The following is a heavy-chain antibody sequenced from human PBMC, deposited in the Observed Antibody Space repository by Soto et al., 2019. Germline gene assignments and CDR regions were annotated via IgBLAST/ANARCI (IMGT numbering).Heavy chain of an antibody. J-gene: IGHJ6*02. D-gene: IGHD2-15*01. Sequence: SETLSLTCTVSGGSISSYYWSWIRQPPGKGLEWIGYIYYSGSTNYNPSLKSRVTISVDTSKNQFSLKLSSVTAADTAVYYCARAGQGTATVGYYYYGMDVWGQGTTVTVSS. CDR2: IYYSGST. CDR1: GGSISSYY. V-gene: IGHV4-59*01. CDR3: ARAGQGTATVGYYYYGMDV.